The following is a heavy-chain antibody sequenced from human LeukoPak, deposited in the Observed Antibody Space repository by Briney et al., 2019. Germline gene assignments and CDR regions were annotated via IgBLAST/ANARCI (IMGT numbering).Heavy chain of an antibody. V-gene: IGHV1-18*01. CDR2: ISTFNGNT. Sequence: GAPVKVSCKASGYTFMTYGISWVRQAPGQGLEWMGWISTFNGNTYYAQNLQGRLTMTTDTSTSTAYMELTNLRSDDTALYYCARDRYEDSSSRVFDYWGQGTLVTVSS. J-gene: IGHJ4*02. CDR3: ARDRYEDSSSRVFDY. CDR1: GYTFMTYG. D-gene: IGHD6-6*01.